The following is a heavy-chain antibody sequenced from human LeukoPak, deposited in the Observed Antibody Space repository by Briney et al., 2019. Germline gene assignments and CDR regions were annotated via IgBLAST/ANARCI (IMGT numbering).Heavy chain of an antibody. CDR2: ISGSGGST. CDR1: GFTFSSYA. D-gene: IGHD2-2*01. CDR3: ARRYCSSTSCWGAAFDI. Sequence: TGGSLRLSCAASGFTFSSYAMSWVRQAPGKGLEWVSGISGSGGSTYYADSVKGRFTISRDNSKTTLYLQMNSLRAEDTAVYHCARRYCSSTSCWGAAFDIWGQGTMVTVSS. J-gene: IGHJ3*02. V-gene: IGHV3-23*01.